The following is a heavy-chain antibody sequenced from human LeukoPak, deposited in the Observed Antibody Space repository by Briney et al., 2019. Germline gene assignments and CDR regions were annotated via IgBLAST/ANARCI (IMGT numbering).Heavy chain of an antibody. CDR2: ISYDGSNK. D-gene: IGHD1-26*01. CDR1: GFTFSSYA. J-gene: IGHJ3*01. Sequence: LSGGSLRLSCAASGFTFSSYAMHWVRQAPGKGLEWVAVISYDGSNKYYADSVKGRFTISRDNSKNTLYLQMNSLRAEDTAVYYCARDYRFRGSSLLGYWGQGTMVTVSS. CDR3: ARDYRFRGSSLLGY. V-gene: IGHV3-30*01.